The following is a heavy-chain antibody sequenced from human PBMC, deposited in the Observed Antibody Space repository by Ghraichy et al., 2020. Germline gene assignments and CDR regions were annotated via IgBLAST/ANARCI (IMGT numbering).Heavy chain of an antibody. CDR3: ARGGRGNYYYYYMDV. CDR1: GFTFSSYS. V-gene: IGHV3-21*01. CDR2: ISSSSSYI. Sequence: SCAASGFTFSSYSMNWVRQAPGKGLEWVSSISSSSSYIYYADSVKGRFTISRDNAKNSLYLQMNSLRAEDTAVYYCARGGRGNYYYYYMDVWGKGTTVTVSS. J-gene: IGHJ6*03. D-gene: IGHD3-16*01.